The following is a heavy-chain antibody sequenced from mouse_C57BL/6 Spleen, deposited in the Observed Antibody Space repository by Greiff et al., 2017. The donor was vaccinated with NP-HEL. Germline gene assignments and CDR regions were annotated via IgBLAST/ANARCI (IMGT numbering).Heavy chain of an antibody. V-gene: IGHV1-55*01. CDR3: ARSGYYGSSPWFAY. CDR2: IYPGSGST. J-gene: IGHJ3*01. CDR1: GYTFTSYW. Sequence: QVQLQQPGAELVKPGASVKMSCKASGYTFTSYWITWVKQRPGQGLEWIGDIYPGSGSTNYSEKFKSKATLTEDTSSSTAYMQLSSLTSEDSAVYYCARSGYYGSSPWFAYWGQGTLVTVSA. D-gene: IGHD1-1*01.